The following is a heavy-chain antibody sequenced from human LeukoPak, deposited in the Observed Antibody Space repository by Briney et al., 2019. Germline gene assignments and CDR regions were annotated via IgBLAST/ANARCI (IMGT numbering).Heavy chain of an antibody. CDR3: AREANDFWSGHWFDP. CDR2: IYTSGST. J-gene: IGHJ5*02. V-gene: IGHV4-61*02. CDR1: GGSISSGSYY. D-gene: IGHD3-3*01. Sequence: PSETLSLTCTVSGGSISSGSYYWRWIRQPAGKGLEWIGRIYTSGSTNYNPSLKSRVTISVDTSKNQFSLKLSSVTAADTAVYYCAREANDFWSGHWFDPWGQGTLVTVSS.